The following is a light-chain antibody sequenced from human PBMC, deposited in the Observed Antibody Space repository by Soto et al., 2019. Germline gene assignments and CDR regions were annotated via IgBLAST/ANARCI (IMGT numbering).Light chain of an antibody. CDR1: QTISSW. J-gene: IGKJ1*01. V-gene: IGKV1-5*03. Sequence: DIPMTQSPSTLSGSVGDRVTITCRASQTISSWLALYQQKTGKAPKLLIYKASTLKSGVPSRFSGSGSGTEFTLTISSRQPDVFAPYYCQHYNRYSEAFGQGTKVELK. CDR3: QHYNRYSEA. CDR2: KAS.